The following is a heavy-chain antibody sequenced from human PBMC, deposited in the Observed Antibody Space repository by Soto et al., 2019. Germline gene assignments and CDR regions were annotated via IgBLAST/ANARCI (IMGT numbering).Heavy chain of an antibody. J-gene: IGHJ6*02. V-gene: IGHV3-33*01. D-gene: IGHD3-10*01. Sequence: QVQLVESGGGVAQPGRSLRLSCAASGFTFSSYGMHWVRQAPGKGLEWVAVIWYDGSNKYYADSVKGRFTISRDNSKNTLYLQMNSLRAEDTAVYYCASSAARNYYYYYYGMDVWGQGTTVTVSS. CDR1: GFTFSSYG. CDR3: ASSAARNYYYYYYGMDV. CDR2: IWYDGSNK.